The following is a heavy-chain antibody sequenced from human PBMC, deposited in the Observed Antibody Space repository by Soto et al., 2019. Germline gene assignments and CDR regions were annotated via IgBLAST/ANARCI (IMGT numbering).Heavy chain of an antibody. CDR1: GFSFVNYA. D-gene: IGHD6-19*01. V-gene: IGHV3-23*01. Sequence: EVQLLESGGGLVQPGGSLRLSCAASGFSFVNYAMNWVRQAPGKGLEWVAGLSGCGTSTYYADSVKGRFTISRDNSRDTLFLQMNSLTADDTAVYYCAKATTNGGWFNPFDSWGQGALVTVSS. CDR3: AKATTNGGWFNPFDS. J-gene: IGHJ4*02. CDR2: LSGCGTST.